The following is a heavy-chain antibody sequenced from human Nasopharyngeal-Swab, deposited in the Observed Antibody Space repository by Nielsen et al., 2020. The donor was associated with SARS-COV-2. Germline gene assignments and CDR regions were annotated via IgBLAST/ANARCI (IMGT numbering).Heavy chain of an antibody. Sequence: VRQAPGKGLEWISYISSTGTTIYYADSVKGRSTISRDNAKNSLFLQMNSLRAEDTALYYCAREMGYSYGWDYWGQGTLVTVSS. V-gene: IGHV3-48*03. CDR3: AREMGYSYGWDY. D-gene: IGHD5-18*01. CDR2: ISSTGTTI. J-gene: IGHJ4*02.